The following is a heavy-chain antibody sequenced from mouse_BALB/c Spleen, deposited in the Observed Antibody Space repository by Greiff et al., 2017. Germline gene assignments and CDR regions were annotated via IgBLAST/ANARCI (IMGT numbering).Heavy chain of an antibody. J-gene: IGHJ4*01. CDR2: ISSGSSTI. V-gene: IGHV5-17*02. Sequence: EVQVVESGGGLVQPGGSRKLSCAASGFTFSSFGMHWVRQAPEKGLEWVAYISSGSSTIYYADTVKGRFTISRDNPKNTLFLQMTSLRSEDTAMYYCARSPARGYAMDYWGQGTSVTVSS. CDR3: ARSPARGYAMDY. CDR1: GFTFSSFG.